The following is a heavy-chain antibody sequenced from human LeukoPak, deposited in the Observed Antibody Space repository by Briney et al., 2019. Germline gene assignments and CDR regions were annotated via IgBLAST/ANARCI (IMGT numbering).Heavy chain of an antibody. CDR2: IYYSGST. J-gene: IGHJ2*01. V-gene: IGHV4-39*01. Sequence: SETLSLTCTVSGGSISSSSYYWGWIRQPPGKGLEWIGSIYYSGSTYYNPSLKSRVTISVDTSKNQFSLKLSSVTAADTAVYYCARQKGSGSYPDWYFDLWGRGTLVTVSS. CDR3: ARQKGSGSYPDWYFDL. D-gene: IGHD1-26*01. CDR1: GGSISSSSYY.